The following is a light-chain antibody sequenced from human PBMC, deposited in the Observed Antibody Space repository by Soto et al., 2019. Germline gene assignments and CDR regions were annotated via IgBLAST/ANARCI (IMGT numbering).Light chain of an antibody. CDR1: QSISNW. J-gene: IGKJ1*01. CDR3: QQYDVYST. CDR2: AAS. Sequence: DILLTQSPSTLSASVGDRVTITCRASQSISNWLAWYQQKPGKAPKLLIYAASTLQSGVPSRFSGSGFGTEFTLTISSLQPDDCGLYYCQQYDVYSTFGQGTKVDIK. V-gene: IGKV1-5*01.